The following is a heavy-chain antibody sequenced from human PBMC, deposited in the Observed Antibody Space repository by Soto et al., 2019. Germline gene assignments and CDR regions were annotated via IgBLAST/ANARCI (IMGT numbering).Heavy chain of an antibody. CDR3: AKVAAAGTYVDY. D-gene: IGHD6-13*01. Sequence: GGSLRLSCAASGFTFSSYGMHWVRQAPGKGLEWVAVISYDGSNKYYADSVKGRFTISRDNSKNTLYLQMNSLRAEDTAVYYCAKVAAAGTYVDYWGQGTLVTVSS. J-gene: IGHJ4*02. CDR2: ISYDGSNK. V-gene: IGHV3-30*18. CDR1: GFTFSSYG.